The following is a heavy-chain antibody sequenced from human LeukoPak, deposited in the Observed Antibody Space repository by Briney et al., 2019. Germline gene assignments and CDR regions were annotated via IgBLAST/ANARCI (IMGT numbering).Heavy chain of an antibody. J-gene: IGHJ5*02. CDR1: GGTFSSYA. D-gene: IGHD6-6*01. Sequence: ASVKVSCKASGGTFSSYAISWVRQAPGQGLEWMGIINPSGGSTSYAQKFQGRVTMTRDTSTSTVYMELSSLRSEDTAVYYCASLKSSENWFDPWGQGTLVTVSS. V-gene: IGHV1-46*01. CDR2: INPSGGST. CDR3: ASLKSSENWFDP.